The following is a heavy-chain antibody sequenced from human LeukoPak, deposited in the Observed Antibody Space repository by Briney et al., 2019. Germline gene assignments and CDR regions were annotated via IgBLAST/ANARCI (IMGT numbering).Heavy chain of an antibody. Sequence: SETLSLTCAVYGGSFSGYYWSWIRQPPGKGLEWIGEINHSGTTNYNPSLKSRVTISVDTSKNQFSLKLSSVTAADTAVYYCARGVPRELIRSAFDIWGQGTMVTVSS. CDR2: INHSGTT. V-gene: IGHV4-34*01. CDR1: GGSFSGYY. J-gene: IGHJ3*02. CDR3: ARGVPRELIRSAFDI. D-gene: IGHD1-26*01.